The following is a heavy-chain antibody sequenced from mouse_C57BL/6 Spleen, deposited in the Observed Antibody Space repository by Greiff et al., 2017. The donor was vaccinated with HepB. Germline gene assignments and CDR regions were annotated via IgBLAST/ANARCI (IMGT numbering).Heavy chain of an antibody. CDR3: ARKYYYYFDY. V-gene: IGHV5-17*01. J-gene: IGHJ2*01. Sequence: DVMLVESGGGLVKPGGSLKLSCAASGFTFSDYGMHWVRQAPEKGLEWVAYISSGSSTIYYAYTVKGRFTISRDNAKNTLFLQMTMLRSEDTAMYYCARKYYYYFDYWGQGTTLTVSS. CDR1: GFTFSDYG. D-gene: IGHD1-1*01. CDR2: ISSGSSTI.